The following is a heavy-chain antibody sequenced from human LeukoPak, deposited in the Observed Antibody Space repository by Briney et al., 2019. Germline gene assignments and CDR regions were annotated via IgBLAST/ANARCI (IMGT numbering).Heavy chain of an antibody. CDR1: GGSISSYY. V-gene: IGHV4-59*01. CDR3: ARETVGAAFDY. CDR2: IYYSGST. Sequence: SGTLSLTCTVSGGSISSYYWSWIRQPPGKGLEWIGYIYYSGSTNYNPSLKSRVTISVDTSKNQFSLKLSSVTAADTAVYYCARETVGAAFDYWGQGTLVTVSS. D-gene: IGHD1-26*01. J-gene: IGHJ4*02.